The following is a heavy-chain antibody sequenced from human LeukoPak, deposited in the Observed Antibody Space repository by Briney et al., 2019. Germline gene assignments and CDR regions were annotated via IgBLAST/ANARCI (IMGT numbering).Heavy chain of an antibody. V-gene: IGHV3-7*01. D-gene: IGHD6-13*01. J-gene: IGHJ5*02. Sequence: PGGSLRLSCAASGSTFSSYWMSWVRQAPGKGLEWVANIKQDGSEKYYVDSVKGRFTISRDNAKNSLYLQMNSLRAEDTAVYYCARDSSSSWYFWFDPWGQGTLVTVSS. CDR2: IKQDGSEK. CDR3: ARDSSSSWYFWFDP. CDR1: GSTFSSYW.